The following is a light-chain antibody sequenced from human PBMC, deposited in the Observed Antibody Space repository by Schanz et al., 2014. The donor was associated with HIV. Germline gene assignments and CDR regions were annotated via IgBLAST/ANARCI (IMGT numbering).Light chain of an antibody. CDR2: DAS. Sequence: EIVLTQSPGSLSLSPGERATLSCGASQYVSGSFVAWYQQKPGLAPRLLIYDASTRAAGIPDRFSGSGSGSSFTLIISRLEPADAAVYYCQQYGGSPTFGQGTKVEIK. CDR1: QYVSGSF. J-gene: IGKJ1*01. V-gene: IGKV3D-20*01. CDR3: QQYGGSPT.